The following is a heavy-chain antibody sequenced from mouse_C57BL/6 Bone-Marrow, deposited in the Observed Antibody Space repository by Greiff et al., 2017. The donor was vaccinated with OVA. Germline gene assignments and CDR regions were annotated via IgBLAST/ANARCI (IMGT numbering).Heavy chain of an antibody. CDR3: ARPYLVLYAMDY. J-gene: IGHJ4*01. Sequence: EVQLQESGGGLVKPGGSLKLSCAASGFTFSDYGMHWVRQAPEKGLEWVAYISSGSSTIYYADTVKGRFTISRDNAKNTLFLQMTSLRSEDTAMYYCARPYLVLYAMDYWGQGTSVTVSS. D-gene: IGHD1-1*01. V-gene: IGHV5-17*01. CDR1: GFTFSDYG. CDR2: ISSGSSTI.